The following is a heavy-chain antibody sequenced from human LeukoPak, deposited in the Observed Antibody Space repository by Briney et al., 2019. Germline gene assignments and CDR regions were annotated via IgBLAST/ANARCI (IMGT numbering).Heavy chain of an antibody. Sequence: SETLSLTCTVSGGSISSGNYYWSWIRQPPGKGLEWIGEINHSGSTNYNPSLKSRVTISVDTSKNQFSLKLSSVTAADTAVYYCARGPTIFGVVIYYFDYWGQGTLVTVSS. J-gene: IGHJ4*02. CDR2: INHSGST. CDR3: ARGPTIFGVVIYYFDY. CDR1: GGSISSGNYY. V-gene: IGHV4-39*07. D-gene: IGHD3-3*01.